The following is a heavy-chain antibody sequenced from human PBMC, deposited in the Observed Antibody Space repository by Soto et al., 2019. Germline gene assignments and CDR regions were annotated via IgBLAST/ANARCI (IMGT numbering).Heavy chain of an antibody. V-gene: IGHV1-18*01. CDR3: ARGPTVGDF. J-gene: IGHJ3*01. CDR2: TYKSNT. Sequence: QVQLVQSGAEVRKPGASVKVSCKAAGYSFTSYGITWVRQAPGQGLEWMGGTYKSNTNYAQKVQGRVTMTTDTSTSTAYMELRSLTSDDTAVHYCARGPTVGDFWGQGTLVTVSS. D-gene: IGHD3-16*01. CDR1: GYSFTSYG.